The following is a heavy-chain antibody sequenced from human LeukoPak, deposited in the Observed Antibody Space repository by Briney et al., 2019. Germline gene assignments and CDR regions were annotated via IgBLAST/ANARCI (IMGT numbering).Heavy chain of an antibody. D-gene: IGHD3-10*01. J-gene: IGHJ5*02. CDR1: GGSISSYY. CDR2: IYYSGST. V-gene: IGHV4-59*12. CDR3: GRDFSSMVRGLSWFDP. Sequence: SETLSLTCTVSGGSISSYYWSWLRQPPGKGLEWIGYIYYSGSTNYNPSLKSRVPISVDTSKNQFSLKLSSVTAADTAVFYCGRDFSSMVRGLSWFDPWGQGTLVTVSS.